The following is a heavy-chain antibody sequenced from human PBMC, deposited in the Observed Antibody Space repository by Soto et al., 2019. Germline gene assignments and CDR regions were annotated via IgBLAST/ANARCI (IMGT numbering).Heavy chain of an antibody. CDR1: GFTFSRNT. CDR3: VKDEGIEAMDV. CDR2: ITSSGSYV. V-gene: IGHV3-21*01. D-gene: IGHD3-3*02. J-gene: IGHJ6*02. Sequence: GGSLRLSCXTSGFTFSRNTMNWVRQAPGKGLEWVASITSSGSYVYYADSVKGRFSASRDNAKNSLSLQMDSLRPDDTAIYFCVKDEGIEAMDVWGQGTTVTVSS.